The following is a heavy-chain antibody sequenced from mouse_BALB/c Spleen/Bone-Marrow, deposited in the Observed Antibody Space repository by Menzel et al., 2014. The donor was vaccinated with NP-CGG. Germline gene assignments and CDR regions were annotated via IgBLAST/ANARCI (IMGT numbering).Heavy chain of an antibody. V-gene: IGHV14-3*02. D-gene: IGHD1-1*01. CDR1: GFNIKDTY. CDR2: IDPANGNT. CDR3: ASYYYGSSSFAY. J-gene: IGHJ3*01. Sequence: EVKLMESGAELVKPGASVKLSCTASGFNIKDTYMHWVKQRPEQGLEWIGRIDPANGNTKYDPKFQGKATITADTSSNTAYLQLSSLTSEDTAVYSCASYYYGSSSFAYWGQGTLVTVSA.